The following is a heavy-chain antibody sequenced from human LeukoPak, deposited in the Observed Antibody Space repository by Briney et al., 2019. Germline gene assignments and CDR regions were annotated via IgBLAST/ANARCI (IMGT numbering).Heavy chain of an antibody. V-gene: IGHV3-21*01. D-gene: IGHD1-26*01. J-gene: IGHJ6*03. CDR1: GFSFSSYN. CDR2: ITTSSSYK. CDR3: ARDPYSGAYGDTYYYYMDV. Sequence: GSLSLSCEASGFSFSSYNMDWVRQTPGKGLEWISSITTSSSYKFYADSVKGRFTISRDNARNSLYLQMNSLTAEDTAVYYCARDPYSGAYGDTYYYYMDVWGKGTTVTISS.